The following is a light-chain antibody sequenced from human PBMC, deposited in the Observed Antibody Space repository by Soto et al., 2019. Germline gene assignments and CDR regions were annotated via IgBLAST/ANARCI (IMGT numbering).Light chain of an antibody. CDR1: QSVSSN. CDR2: GAS. J-gene: IGKJ4*01. V-gene: IGKV3-15*01. Sequence: EIVMTQSPATLSVSPGERATLSCRASQSVSSNLAWYQQKPGQAPRLLIYGASTRATGIPARFSGSGSGTEFTLTVSRLEPEDFAVYYCQQYGRSLTFGGGTKVDIK. CDR3: QQYGRSLT.